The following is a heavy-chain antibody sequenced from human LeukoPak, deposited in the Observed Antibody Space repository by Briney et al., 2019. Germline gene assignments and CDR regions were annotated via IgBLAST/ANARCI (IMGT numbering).Heavy chain of an antibody. Sequence: ASVKVSCKASGYTFTGYYMQWVRQAPGQGLEWMGWISAYNGNTNYAQKLQGRVTMTTDTSTSTAYMELRSLRSDDTAVYYCARDLGSIAVAGYNGFDYWGQGTLVTVSS. D-gene: IGHD6-19*01. J-gene: IGHJ4*02. CDR3: ARDLGSIAVAGYNGFDY. V-gene: IGHV1-18*04. CDR2: ISAYNGNT. CDR1: GYTFTGYY.